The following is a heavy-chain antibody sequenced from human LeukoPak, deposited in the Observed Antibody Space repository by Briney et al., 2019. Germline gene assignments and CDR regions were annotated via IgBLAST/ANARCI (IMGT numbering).Heavy chain of an antibody. CDR1: GFTFSSYA. CDR2: ISGSGGST. Sequence: GGSLRLSCAASGFTFSSYAMSWVRQAPGKGLEWVSAISGSGGSTYCADSVKGRFTISRDNSKNTLYLQMNSLRAEDTAVYYCATHYGDYNAEYFQHWGQGTLVTVSS. D-gene: IGHD4-17*01. J-gene: IGHJ1*01. V-gene: IGHV3-23*01. CDR3: ATHYGDYNAEYFQH.